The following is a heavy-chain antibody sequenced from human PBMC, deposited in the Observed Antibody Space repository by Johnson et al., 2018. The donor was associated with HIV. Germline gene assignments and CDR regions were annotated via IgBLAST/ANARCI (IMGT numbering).Heavy chain of an antibody. CDR3: AKDGPYSSGIDASDI. Sequence: QVQLVESGGGVVQPGGSLRLSCAASGFTFSSYGMHWVRQAPGKGLEWVSGINWNGGSTGYADSVKGRFTISRDNSKNTLYLEMNSLRGEDTALYYCAKDGPYSSGIDASDIWGQGAMVIVSP. V-gene: IGHV3-NL1*01. CDR1: GFTFSSYG. CDR2: INWNGGST. D-gene: IGHD6-19*01. J-gene: IGHJ3*02.